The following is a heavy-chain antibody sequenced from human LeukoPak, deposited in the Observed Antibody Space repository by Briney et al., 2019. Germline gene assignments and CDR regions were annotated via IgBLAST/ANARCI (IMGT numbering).Heavy chain of an antibody. CDR3: ARDAPYCGGDYLT. D-gene: IGHD2-21*02. CDR1: GFTVSSNY. J-gene: IGHJ5*02. CDR2: IYSGGST. V-gene: IGHV3-53*01. Sequence: PGGSLRLSCAASGFTVSSNYMSWVRQAPGKGLEWVSVIYSGGSTYYADSVKGRFTISRDNSKNTLYLQMNSLRAEDTAVYYCARDAPYCGGDYLTWGQGTLVTVSS.